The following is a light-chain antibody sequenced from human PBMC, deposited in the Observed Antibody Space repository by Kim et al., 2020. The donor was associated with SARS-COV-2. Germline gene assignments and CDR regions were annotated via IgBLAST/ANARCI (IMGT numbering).Light chain of an antibody. CDR2: DAS. CDR1: QSVSSY. Sequence: LSPVERATLTCRASQSVSSYLAWYQQKLGQAPRLLIYDASNRATGIPARFSGSGSGTDFTLTISSLEPEDFAVYYCQQRSNWPLTFGGGTKVDIK. CDR3: QQRSNWPLT. J-gene: IGKJ4*01. V-gene: IGKV3-11*01.